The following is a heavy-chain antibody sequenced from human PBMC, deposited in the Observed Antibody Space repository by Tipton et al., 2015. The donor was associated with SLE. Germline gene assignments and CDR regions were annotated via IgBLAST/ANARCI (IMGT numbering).Heavy chain of an antibody. Sequence: QVQLVQSGAEVKKPGASVNVFCKASGYSLMNYGISWVRQAPGQGLEWMGWITAYNGNTKYAQKFQGRVTMTTDTSTTTAFMELRSLRSDDTAVYYCARAGLGNFPYQFDYWGQGSLVTVSS. CDR2: ITAYNGNT. CDR1: GYSLMNYG. D-gene: IGHD2-2*01. V-gene: IGHV1-18*01. CDR3: ARAGLGNFPYQFDY. J-gene: IGHJ4*02.